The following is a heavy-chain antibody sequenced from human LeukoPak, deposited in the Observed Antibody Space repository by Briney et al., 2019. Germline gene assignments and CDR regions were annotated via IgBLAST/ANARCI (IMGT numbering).Heavy chain of an antibody. Sequence: GESLKISCAASGFTFSSYGMHWVRQAPGKGLEWVAIISYDGSNKYYADSVQGRFTISRDNSKNTLYLQMNSLRAEDTAVYYCAKDLGGGSGCYDLWGRGTLVTVSS. D-gene: IGHD6-19*01. J-gene: IGHJ2*01. CDR3: AKDLGGGSGCYDL. V-gene: IGHV3-30*18. CDR1: GFTFSSYG. CDR2: ISYDGSNK.